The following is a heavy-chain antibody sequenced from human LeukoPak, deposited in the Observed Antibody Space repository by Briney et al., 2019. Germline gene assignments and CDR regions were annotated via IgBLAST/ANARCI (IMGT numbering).Heavy chain of an antibody. CDR2: ISYSGST. J-gene: IGHJ4*02. CDR1: GGSISAYY. CDR3: ARYGMATIQFFDY. D-gene: IGHD5-24*01. Sequence: PSETLSLTCTVSGGSISAYYWSRIRQPPGKGLEWIGYISYSGSTKYNPSLKSRVTISVDTSKNQFSLKLSSVTAADTAVYYCARYGMATIQFFDYWGQGTLFTVSS. V-gene: IGHV4-59*01.